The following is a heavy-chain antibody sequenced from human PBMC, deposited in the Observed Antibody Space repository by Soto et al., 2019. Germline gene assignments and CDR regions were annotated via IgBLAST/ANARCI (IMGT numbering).Heavy chain of an antibody. J-gene: IGHJ4*02. CDR1: GFTFSSYA. Sequence: GSLRLSCAASGFTFSSYAMSWVRQAPGKGLEWVSVMSGGGGTTYYADSVRGRFTVSADNSKNTLYLQMNSLRAEDTAIYYCAKAQEASGNVNSYFDSWGQGTLVTVSS. CDR2: MSGGGGTT. V-gene: IGHV3-23*01. CDR3: AKAQEASGNVNSYFDS. D-gene: IGHD2-15*01.